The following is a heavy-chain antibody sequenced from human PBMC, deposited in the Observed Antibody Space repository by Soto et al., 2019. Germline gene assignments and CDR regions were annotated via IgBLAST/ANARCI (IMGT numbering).Heavy chain of an antibody. D-gene: IGHD4-17*01. V-gene: IGHV3-23*01. J-gene: IGHJ5*02. CDR2: LYGSGRGI. CDR1: GFTFSSYA. CDR3: AKDAVAGDGVWLAHA. Sequence: EVQLLESGGGLVQPGGSLRLSCAASGFTFSSYAMIWIRQVPGKGLEGVSGLYGSGRGIHYADSVKGRFTITRDKSAYAVYLQMNNLRVDDTAVYYCAKDAVAGDGVWLAHAWGRGTAVTVSS.